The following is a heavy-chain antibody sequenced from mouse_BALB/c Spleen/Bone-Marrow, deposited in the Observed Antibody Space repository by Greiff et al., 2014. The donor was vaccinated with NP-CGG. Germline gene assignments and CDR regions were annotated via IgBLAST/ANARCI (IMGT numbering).Heavy chain of an antibody. CDR2: SNPESGGT. CDR3: ASETVRGFAY. J-gene: IGHJ3*01. Sequence: VQLQQSGAELVRPGTSVKVSCKASGYAFTNYLIEWIKQRPGQGLEWIGVSNPESGGTNYNEKFKGKATLTADKSSSTAYMQLSSLTSDDAAVYFCASETVRGFAYWGQGTLVTVSA. V-gene: IGHV1-54*01. CDR1: GYAFTNYL. D-gene: IGHD3-2*01.